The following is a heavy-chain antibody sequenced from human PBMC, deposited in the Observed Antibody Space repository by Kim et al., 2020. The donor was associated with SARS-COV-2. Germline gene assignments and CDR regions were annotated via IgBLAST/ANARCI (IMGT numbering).Heavy chain of an antibody. V-gene: IGHV3-23*01. D-gene: IGHD6-13*01. CDR2: T. CDR3: AKEIAAAGIWG. Sequence: TYYADSVKGRFTISRDNSKNTLYLQMNSLRAEDTAVYYCAKEIAAAGIWGWGQGTLVTVSS. J-gene: IGHJ4*02.